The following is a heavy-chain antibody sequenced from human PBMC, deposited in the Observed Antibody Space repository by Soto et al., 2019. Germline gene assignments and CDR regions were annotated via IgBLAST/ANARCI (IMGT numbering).Heavy chain of an antibody. CDR2: ISYDGSNK. CDR3: AKDKIQLWLLYYFDY. D-gene: IGHD5-18*01. Sequence: LRLSCAASGFTFSSYGMHWVRQAPGKGLEWVAVISYDGSNKYYADSVKGRFTISRDNSKNTLYLQMNSLRAEDTAVYYCAKDKIQLWLLYYFDYWGQGTLVTVSS. J-gene: IGHJ4*02. CDR1: GFTFSSYG. V-gene: IGHV3-30*18.